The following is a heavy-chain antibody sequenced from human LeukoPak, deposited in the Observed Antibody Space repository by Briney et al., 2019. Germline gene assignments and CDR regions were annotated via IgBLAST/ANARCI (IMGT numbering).Heavy chain of an antibody. Sequence: PGGSLRLSCAASGFTFSNAWMSWVRQAPGKGLEWVSSISSGSSYIYYADSMKGRFTISRDNAKNSLYLQMNSLKAEDTAVYFCASHYDIDYWGQGTLVTVSS. D-gene: IGHD3-9*01. V-gene: IGHV3-21*06. CDR3: ASHYDIDY. J-gene: IGHJ4*02. CDR1: GFTFSNAW. CDR2: ISSGSSYI.